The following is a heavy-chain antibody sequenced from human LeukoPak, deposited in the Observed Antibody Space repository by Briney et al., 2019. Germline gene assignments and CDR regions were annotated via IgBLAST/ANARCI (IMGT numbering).Heavy chain of an antibody. Sequence: LSLTCAVYGGSFSGYYWSWIRQAPGKGLEWVSYISSSGSTIYYADSVRGRFTISRDNAKNSLYLQMNSLRAEDTAMYYCTRDLRGTYCGGDCYSMAWGQGTLVTVSS. V-gene: IGHV3-11*04. CDR1: GGSFSGYY. J-gene: IGHJ4*02. CDR2: ISSSGSTI. CDR3: TRDLRGTYCGGDCYSMA. D-gene: IGHD2-21*02.